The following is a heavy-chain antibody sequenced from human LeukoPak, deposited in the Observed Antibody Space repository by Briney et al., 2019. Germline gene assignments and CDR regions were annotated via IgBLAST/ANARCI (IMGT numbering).Heavy chain of an antibody. CDR1: GFTFSTSW. D-gene: IGHD1-1*01. V-gene: IGHV3-7*01. CDR2: IKEDESDE. J-gene: IGHJ4*02. Sequence: GGSLRLSCAASGFTFSTSWMTWVRQAPGKGLEWVAHIKEDESDEYYVDSVRGRFTASRDNAKNSVNLQMNSLRVEDTAVYYCARWRGRQSEFDYWGQGTLVTVSS. CDR3: ARWRGRQSEFDY.